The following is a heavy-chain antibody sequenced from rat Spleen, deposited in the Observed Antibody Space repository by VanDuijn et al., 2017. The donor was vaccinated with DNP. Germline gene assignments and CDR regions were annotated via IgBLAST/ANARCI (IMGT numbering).Heavy chain of an antibody. J-gene: IGHJ4*01. V-gene: IGHV4-2*01. CDR2: INKDSRTI. D-gene: IGHD2-2*01. Sequence: EVQLVESGGDLVQPGRSLKLSCAVSGITFSDHNMAWVRQAPGKGLEWIGEINKDSRTIKYNPSLKDKFTISRDNAQNTLYLQMNKLGSEDTAIYYCAREDKGVDAWGQGASVTVSS. CDR1: GITFSDHN. CDR3: AREDKGVDA.